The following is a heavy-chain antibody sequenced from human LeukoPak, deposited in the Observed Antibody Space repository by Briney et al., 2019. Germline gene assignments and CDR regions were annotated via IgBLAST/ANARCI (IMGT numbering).Heavy chain of an antibody. J-gene: IGHJ4*02. D-gene: IGHD3-22*01. CDR1: GFSVSEYY. Sequence: PGGSLRLSCAASGFSVSEYYVTWVRQAPGKGLEWISYITRENWIYYSDSVKGRFTISRDHAKNSVYLEMDSLRVDDTAVYYCARGLHLDSSGSLYYWGQGTLVTVSS. V-gene: IGHV3-11*01. CDR3: ARGLHLDSSGSLYY. CDR2: ITRENWI.